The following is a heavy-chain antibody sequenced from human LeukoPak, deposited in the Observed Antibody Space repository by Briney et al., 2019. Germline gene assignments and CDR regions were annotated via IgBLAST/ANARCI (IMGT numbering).Heavy chain of an antibody. D-gene: IGHD6-19*01. CDR2: LNPNSGNT. V-gene: IGHV1-8*03. CDR3: AKMTVSGRDNWFDP. CDR1: GYTFTRND. J-gene: IGHJ5*02. Sequence: ASVKVSCKASGYTFTRNDINWVRQATGQGLEWMGWLNPNSGNTGYAQKFQGRVTITRNTSINTAYVELTSLTSEDTAVYYCAKMTVSGRDNWFDPWGQGTLVTVSS.